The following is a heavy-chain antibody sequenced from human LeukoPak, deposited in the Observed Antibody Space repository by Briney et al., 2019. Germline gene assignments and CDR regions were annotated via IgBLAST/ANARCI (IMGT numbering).Heavy chain of an antibody. CDR3: AKDCFRWAFDY. V-gene: IGHV3-23*01. D-gene: IGHD1-26*01. CDR2: ISGSGDST. Sequence: GGSLRLSCVAAGFTFRTFAMSWVRQTPGKGLEWVSAISGSGDSTYYADSVKGRFTISRDNSKSMLYLQMNSLRVEDTAVYYCAKDCFRWAFDYWGPGTLVTVSS. J-gene: IGHJ4*02. CDR1: GFTFRTFA.